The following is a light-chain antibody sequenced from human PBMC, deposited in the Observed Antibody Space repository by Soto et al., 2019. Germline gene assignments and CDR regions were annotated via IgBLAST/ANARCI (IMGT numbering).Light chain of an antibody. CDR2: DAS. CDR3: QQYNSYPVA. CDR1: QSMSSW. V-gene: IGKV1-5*01. Sequence: DIQMTQSPSTLSASVGDRVTITCRASQSMSSWLAWHQQRPGKAPKLLIYDASSLESGVPSRFSGSGSGTEFTLTISSLQPDDFATYYCQQYNSYPVAFGQGTKLEIK. J-gene: IGKJ2*01.